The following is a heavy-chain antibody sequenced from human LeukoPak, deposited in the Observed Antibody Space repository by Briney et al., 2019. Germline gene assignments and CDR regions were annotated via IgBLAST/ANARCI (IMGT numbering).Heavy chain of an antibody. V-gene: IGHV4-39*01. D-gene: IGHD3-22*01. CDR1: GGSISSSSYY. CDR2: IYYSGST. Sequence: PSETLSLTCTVSGGSISSSSYYWGWIRQPPGKGLEWIGSIYYSGSTYYNPSLKSRVTISVDTSKNQFSLKLSSVTAADTAVYYCASHTPPEYYYDSSGYYYWGQGTLVTVSS. CDR3: ASHTPPEYYYDSSGYYY. J-gene: IGHJ4*02.